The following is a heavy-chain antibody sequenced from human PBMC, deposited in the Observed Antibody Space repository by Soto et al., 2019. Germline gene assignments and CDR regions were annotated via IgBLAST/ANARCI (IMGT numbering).Heavy chain of an antibody. D-gene: IGHD3-3*01. CDR3: AKDWRDFLEWLFQGSYYMDV. Sequence: GGSLRLSCAASGFTFSSYAMSWVRQAPGKGLEWVSAISGSGGSTYYADSVKGRFTISRDNSKNTLYLQMNSLRAEDTAVYYCAKDWRDFLEWLFQGSYYMDVWGKGTTVTVSS. V-gene: IGHV3-23*01. CDR1: GFTFSSYA. CDR2: ISGSGGST. J-gene: IGHJ6*03.